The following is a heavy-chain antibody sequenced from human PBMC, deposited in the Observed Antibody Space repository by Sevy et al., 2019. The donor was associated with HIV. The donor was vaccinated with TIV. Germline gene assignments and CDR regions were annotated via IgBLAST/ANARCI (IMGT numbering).Heavy chain of an antibody. CDR2: IHSGDTT. D-gene: IGHD5-18*01. V-gene: IGHV3-66*01. J-gene: IGHJ4*02. Sequence: GGSLRLSCAASGFTVNSNYMTWVRQAPGKGLEGVSVIHSGDTTYHADSVKDRFTISRDNFKNTLYLHMSSLRAEDTAVYYCARGKSGYGYAFNYWGQGTLVTVSS. CDR1: GFTVNSNY. CDR3: ARGKSGYGYAFNY.